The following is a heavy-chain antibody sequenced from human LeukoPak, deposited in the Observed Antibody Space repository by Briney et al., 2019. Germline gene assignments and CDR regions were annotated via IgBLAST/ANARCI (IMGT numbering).Heavy chain of an antibody. D-gene: IGHD2-2*01. CDR2: INPNSGGT. V-gene: IGHV1-2*02. J-gene: IGHJ5*02. Sequence: ASVKVSCKASGYTXTGYYMHWVRQAPGQGLEWMGWINPNSGGTNYAQKFQGRVTMTRDTSISTAYMELSRLRSDDTAVYYCARPKYCSSTSCYNWFDPWGQGTLVTVSS. CDR1: GYTXTGYY. CDR3: ARPKYCSSTSCYNWFDP.